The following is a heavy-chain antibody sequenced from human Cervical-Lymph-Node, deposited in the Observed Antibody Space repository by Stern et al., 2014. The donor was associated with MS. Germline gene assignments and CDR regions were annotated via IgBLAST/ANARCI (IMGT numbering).Heavy chain of an antibody. Sequence: ESGPTLVKPTQTLTLTCTFSGFSLSTSGVAVGRLRPPPGQALAWIALIYWNDDKTYSPSLKNRLTITGDTSKNQVVLTMINMDPVDTATYYCAHRLRIPSPFNCFDPWGQGTLVTVSS. D-gene: IGHD2-2*01. J-gene: IGHJ5*02. CDR1: GFSLSTSGVA. V-gene: IGHV2-5*01. CDR2: IYWNDDK. CDR3: AHRLRIPSPFNCFDP.